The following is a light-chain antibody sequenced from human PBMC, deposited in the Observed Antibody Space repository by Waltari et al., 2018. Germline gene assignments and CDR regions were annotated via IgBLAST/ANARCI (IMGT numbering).Light chain of an antibody. CDR1: QSVRWF. CDR3: QQYVTLPAT. CDR2: HAS. V-gene: IGKV3-20*01. Sequence: EIGLTQSPGPLSLSPGERATLPCRASQSVRWFLAWYQQKPGQAPRLLIYHASTRATGIPDRFSGSGSGTDLSLTISRLEPEDFAVYYCQQYVTLPATFGQGTKLEIK. J-gene: IGKJ1*01.